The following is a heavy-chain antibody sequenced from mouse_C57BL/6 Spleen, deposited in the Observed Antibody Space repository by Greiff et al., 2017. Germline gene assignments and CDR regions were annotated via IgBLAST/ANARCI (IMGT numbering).Heavy chain of an antibody. J-gene: IGHJ4*01. CDR1: GFTFSSYT. Sequence: EVHLVESGGGLVKPGGSLKLSCAASGFTFSSYTMSWVRQTPEKRLEWVATISGGGGNTYYPDSVKGRFTISRDNAKNTLYLQMSSLRSEDTALYYCARQGSTGTVLMDYWGQGTSVTVSS. D-gene: IGHD4-1*02. CDR3: ARQGSTGTVLMDY. CDR2: ISGGGGNT. V-gene: IGHV5-9*01.